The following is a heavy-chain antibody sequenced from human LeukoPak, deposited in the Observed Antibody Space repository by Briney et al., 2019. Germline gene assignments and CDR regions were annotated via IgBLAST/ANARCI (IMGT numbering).Heavy chain of an antibody. CDR2: ITTSDGNT. V-gene: IGHV3-23*01. J-gene: IGHJ4*02. Sequence: GGSLRLSCAASGFTFSSYTMSWVRQAPGKGLEWVSTITTSDGNTYYAGSVKGRFTVSRDNSKNTLFLQMNSLRAEDTAVYYCAKDGGLWVSAHWGDSWGRGTLVTVSS. CDR1: GFTFSSYT. D-gene: IGHD7-27*01. CDR3: AKDGGLWVSAHWGDS.